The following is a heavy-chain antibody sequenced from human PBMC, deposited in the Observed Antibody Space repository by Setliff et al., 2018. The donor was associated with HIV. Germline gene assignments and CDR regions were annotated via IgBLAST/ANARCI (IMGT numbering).Heavy chain of an antibody. CDR3: ARVFPPIRGAPFGTPPGAFDI. Sequence: SETLSLTCSVFGDSMSPYYWSWIRQSASKGLEWIGRIYPSGGTIYNPSLRSRVTLSVDTSQNKFSLRLTSVTAADTAIYYCARVFPPIRGAPFGTPPGAFDIWGQGTMVTVSS. J-gene: IGHJ3*02. CDR2: IYPSGGT. CDR1: GDSMSPYY. D-gene: IGHD2-15*01. V-gene: IGHV4-4*07.